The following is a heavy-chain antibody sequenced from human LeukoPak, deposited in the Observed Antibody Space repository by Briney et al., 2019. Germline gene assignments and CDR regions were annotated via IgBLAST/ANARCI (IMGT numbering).Heavy chain of an antibody. J-gene: IGHJ4*02. D-gene: IGHD6-19*01. CDR2: IYSCGST. Sequence: PGGSLTLSCAASGFTVSSNYMSWLPQAPGKGLEWGSVIYSCGSTYYANFVKGRFTISRDHSKNTLYLQMNSLTADDTAVYYCARAEGSNIYSGWYLHYWGEGALVTVS. CDR3: ARAEGSNIYSGWYLHY. CDR1: GFTVSSNY. V-gene: IGHV3-53*01.